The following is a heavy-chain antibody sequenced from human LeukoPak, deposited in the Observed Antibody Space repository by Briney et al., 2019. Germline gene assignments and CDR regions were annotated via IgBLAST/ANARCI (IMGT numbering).Heavy chain of an antibody. CDR1: GFXFISFE. D-gene: IGHD1-26*01. J-gene: IGHJ6*02. CDR2: ISSSGSTI. V-gene: IGHV3-48*03. Sequence: PGGSLRLSCATSGFXFISFEMHWVRQAPGKGLEWVSYISSSGSTINHADSVKGRFTISRDNTEKSLYLQMNSLRAEDTADYYCARDGGSSGIFGMDVWGQGTTVTVSS. CDR3: ARDGGSSGIFGMDV.